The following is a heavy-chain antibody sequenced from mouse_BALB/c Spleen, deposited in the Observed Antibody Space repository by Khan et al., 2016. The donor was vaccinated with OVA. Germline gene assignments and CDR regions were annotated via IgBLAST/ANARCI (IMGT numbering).Heavy chain of an antibody. CDR1: GYSFTSYY. CDR3: TRHGYVAWFTY. J-gene: IGHJ3*01. D-gene: IGHD2-2*01. V-gene: IGHV1S135*01. CDR2: IDPFSGGT. Sequence: VQLQQSGPELMQPGASVKISCKASGYSFTSYYIHWVLQSHGKSLEWIGYIDPFSGGTTYNQYFTGKATLTVDKSSSTAYMNLSSLTSEDSAIYYCTRHGYVAWFTYWGQGTLVTVSA.